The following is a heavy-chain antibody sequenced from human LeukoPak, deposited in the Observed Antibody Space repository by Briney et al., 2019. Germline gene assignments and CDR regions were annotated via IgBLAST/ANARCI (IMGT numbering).Heavy chain of an antibody. CDR3: ARGGDYGDY. CDR2: IYHSAST. V-gene: IGHV4-59*01. Sequence: SETLSLTCTVSSGSISGYYWSWIPQPPGKGLEWIAYIYHSASTNYNPSLKSRVTISVDTSKNQFSLRLSSVTAADTAVYYCARGGDYGDYWGQGTLVTVS. D-gene: IGHD4-17*01. CDR1: SGSISGYY. J-gene: IGHJ4*02.